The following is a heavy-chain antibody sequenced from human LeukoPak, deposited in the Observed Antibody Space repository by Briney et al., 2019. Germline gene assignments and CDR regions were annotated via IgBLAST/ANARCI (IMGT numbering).Heavy chain of an antibody. CDR1: GGSISSYY. D-gene: IGHD5-18*01. CDR2: IYYSGST. Sequence: SETLSLTCTVSGGSISSYYWSWIRQPPGKGLEWIGYIYYSGSTNYNPSLKSRVTISVDTSKNQFSLKLSSVIAADTAVYYCASVDTAMVKGGFDYWGQGTLVTVSS. CDR3: ASVDTAMVKGGFDY. J-gene: IGHJ4*02. V-gene: IGHV4-59*01.